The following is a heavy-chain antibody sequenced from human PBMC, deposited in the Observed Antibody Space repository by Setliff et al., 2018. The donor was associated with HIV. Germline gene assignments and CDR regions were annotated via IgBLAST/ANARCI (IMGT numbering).Heavy chain of an antibody. V-gene: IGHV3-30*04. CDR1: GFTFNSYD. Sequence: GGSLRLSCAASGFTFNSYDMHWVRQAPGKGLEWVALISFDGGNKYYADSVKGRFTISRDNSKNTLYLLMNSLRPEDTAVYLCARVRGGYSSGFPDYWGQGTLVTVSS. CDR3: ARVRGGYSSGFPDY. J-gene: IGHJ4*02. CDR2: ISFDGGNK. D-gene: IGHD5-18*01.